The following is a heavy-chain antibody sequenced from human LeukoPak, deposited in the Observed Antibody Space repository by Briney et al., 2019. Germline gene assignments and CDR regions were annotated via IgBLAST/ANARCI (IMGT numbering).Heavy chain of an antibody. CDR2: ISGSGNRT. Sequence: GGSLRLSCAASGFTFSSYAMSWVRQAPGKGLEWVSSISGSGNRTYYADSVKGRFTISRDNSKNTLYLQMNSLRAEDTAVYYCAKDSNLLWFGELSNFDYWGQGTLVTVSS. V-gene: IGHV3-23*01. D-gene: IGHD3-10*01. CDR3: AKDSNLLWFGELSNFDY. J-gene: IGHJ4*02. CDR1: GFTFSSYA.